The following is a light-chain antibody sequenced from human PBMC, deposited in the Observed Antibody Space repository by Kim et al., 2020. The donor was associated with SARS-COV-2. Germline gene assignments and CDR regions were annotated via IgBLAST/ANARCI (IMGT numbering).Light chain of an antibody. J-gene: IGKJ1*01. CDR1: QSVSSN. CDR2: GAS. V-gene: IGKV3-15*01. CDR3: QQYNNWPPWT. Sequence: VSPGERATLCCRASQSVSSNLAWYQQKPGQAPRLLIYGASTRATGIPARFSGSGSGTEFTLTISSLQSEDFAVYYCQQYNNWPPWTFGQGTKVEI.